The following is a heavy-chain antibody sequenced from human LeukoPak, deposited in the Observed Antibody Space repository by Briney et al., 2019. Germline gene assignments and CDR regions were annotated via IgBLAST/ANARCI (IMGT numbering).Heavy chain of an antibody. V-gene: IGHV3-30-3*01. Sequence: GGSLRLSCAASGFTFSSYAMHWVRQAPGKGLEWVAVISYDGSNKYYADSVKGRFTISRDNSKNTLYLQMNSLRAEDTAVYYCLEYKSGDTWGQGTLVTVPS. CDR3: LEYKSGDT. J-gene: IGHJ5*02. D-gene: IGHD2/OR15-2a*01. CDR2: ISYDGSNK. CDR1: GFTFSSYA.